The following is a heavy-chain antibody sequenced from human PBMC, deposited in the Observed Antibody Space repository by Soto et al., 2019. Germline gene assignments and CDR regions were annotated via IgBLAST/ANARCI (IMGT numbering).Heavy chain of an antibody. D-gene: IGHD3-22*01. V-gene: IGHV3-23*01. Sequence: EVQLLESGGGLVQPGGSLRLSCAASGFTFSSYAMSWVRQAPGKGLEWVSGISGSGGGTYYADSVKGRFTISRDNSKNTLYLQMNSLRAEDTAVYYCAILGLYDSSGCGSWGQGTLVTVSS. J-gene: IGHJ4*02. CDR1: GFTFSSYA. CDR3: AILGLYDSSGCGS. CDR2: ISGSGGGT.